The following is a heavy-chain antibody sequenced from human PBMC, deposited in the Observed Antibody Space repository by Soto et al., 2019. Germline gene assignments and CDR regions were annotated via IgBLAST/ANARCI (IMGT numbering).Heavy chain of an antibody. V-gene: IGHV5-10-1*01. CDR3: ARRAIPSYYYYGMDV. D-gene: IGHD2-21*01. CDR1: GYSFTSYG. CDR2: IDPSDSYT. J-gene: IGHJ6*02. Sequence: PGVSLKLSWQCSGYSFTSYGISWVRQMPGKGLEWMGRIDPSDSYTNYSPSFQGHVTISADKSISTAYLQWSSLKASDTAMYYCARRAIPSYYYYGMDVWGQGTKVTVSS.